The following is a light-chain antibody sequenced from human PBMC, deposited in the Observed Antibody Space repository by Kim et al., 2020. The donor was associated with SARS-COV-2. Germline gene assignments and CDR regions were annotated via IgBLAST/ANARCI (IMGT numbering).Light chain of an antibody. CDR2: QDS. Sequence: SYELTQPPSVSVSPGQTASITCSGDTLGHKYACWYQQKPGQSPVLVIYQDSKRPSGIPERFSGSNSGNTATLTISGTQAMDEADYYCQAWDSSTVVFGGGTQLTVL. CDR1: TLGHKY. V-gene: IGLV3-1*01. J-gene: IGLJ2*01. CDR3: QAWDSSTVV.